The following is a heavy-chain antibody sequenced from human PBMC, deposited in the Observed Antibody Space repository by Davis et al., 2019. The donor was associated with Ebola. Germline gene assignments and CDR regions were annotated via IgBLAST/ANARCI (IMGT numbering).Heavy chain of an antibody. V-gene: IGHV1-18*01. Sequence: AASVKVSCKASGYSFTDYYMHWVRQAPGQGLEWMGWINPHNGNTNYAQNVQGRVTMTTDTSTSTAYMEVGSLTSDDTAVFYCARAQFPTTSDHWGQGTLVTVSS. CDR3: ARAQFPTTSDH. D-gene: IGHD1-1*01. CDR1: GYSFTDYY. J-gene: IGHJ4*02. CDR2: INPHNGNT.